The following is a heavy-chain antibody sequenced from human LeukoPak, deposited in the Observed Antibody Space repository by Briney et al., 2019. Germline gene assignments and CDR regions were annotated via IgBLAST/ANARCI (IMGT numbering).Heavy chain of an antibody. Sequence: PSETLSLTCTVSGGSISSYYRSWIRQPPGKGLEWIAYISDIGSIKYNPSLKSRVTISLDTSKNQFSLKLSSVTAADTAVYYCAGHHPRNTVDFWGQGTLVTVSS. J-gene: IGHJ4*02. D-gene: IGHD2-8*02. CDR3: AGHHPRNTVDF. CDR1: GGSISSYY. CDR2: ISDIGSI. V-gene: IGHV4-59*08.